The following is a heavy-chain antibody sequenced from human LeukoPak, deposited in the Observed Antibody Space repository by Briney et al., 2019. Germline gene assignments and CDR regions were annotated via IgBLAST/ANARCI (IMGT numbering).Heavy chain of an antibody. D-gene: IGHD6-6*01. J-gene: IGHJ4*02. CDR2: INPSGGST. CDR3: ARVPAPGKYSSSSRPDY. V-gene: IGHV1-46*01. Sequence: ASVKVSCKASGYTFTSYYMHWVRQAPGQGLEWMGLINPSGGSTSYAQKFQGRVTMTRDTSTSTVYMELSSLRSEDTAVYYCARVPAPGKYSSSSRPDYWGQGTLVTVSS. CDR1: GYTFTSYY.